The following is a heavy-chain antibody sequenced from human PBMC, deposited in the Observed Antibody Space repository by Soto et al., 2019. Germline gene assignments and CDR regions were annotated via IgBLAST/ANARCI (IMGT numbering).Heavy chain of an antibody. Sequence: PGESLKISFKASGSSFTSYWIGWVRQMPGKVLELKGIIYPEDSDTRYSPSFQGQVTISAYKSISTAYLQWSSLRASDTAMYYCARPFDTRGWYDFWGQGTLVTVYS. CDR1: GSSFTSYW. D-gene: IGHD2-2*02. V-gene: IGHV5-51*01. CDR3: ARPFDTRGWYDF. CDR2: IYPEDSDT. J-gene: IGHJ5*01.